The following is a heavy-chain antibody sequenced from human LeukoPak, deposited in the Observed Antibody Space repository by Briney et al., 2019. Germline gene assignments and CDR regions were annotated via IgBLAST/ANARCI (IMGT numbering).Heavy chain of an antibody. D-gene: IGHD3-22*01. CDR3: ARHPMIVVVFDY. CDR1: GYTFTSYG. V-gene: IGHV1-18*01. CDR2: ISAYNGNT. J-gene: IGHJ4*02. Sequence: ASVKVSCKASGYTFTSYGISWVRQAPGQGLEWMGWISAYNGNTNYAQKLRGRVTMTTDTSTSTAYMELRSLRSDDTAVYYCARHPMIVVVFDYWGQGTLVTVSS.